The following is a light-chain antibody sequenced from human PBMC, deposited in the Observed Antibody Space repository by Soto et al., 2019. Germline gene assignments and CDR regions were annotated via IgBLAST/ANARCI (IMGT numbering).Light chain of an antibody. V-gene: IGLV2-23*02. CDR1: SSDVGNYNL. CDR3: CSYAGSSTHYV. Sequence: QSVLTQPASASGSPGQSITISCTGTSSDVGNYNLVSWYQQHPGKAPKLMVYEVSKRPSGVSNRFSGSKSGNTASLTISGLQTEDEADYYCCSYAGSSTHYVFGTGTKVTVL. CDR2: EVS. J-gene: IGLJ1*01.